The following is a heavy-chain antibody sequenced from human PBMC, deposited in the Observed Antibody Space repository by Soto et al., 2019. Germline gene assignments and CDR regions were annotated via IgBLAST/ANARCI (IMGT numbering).Heavy chain of an antibody. J-gene: IGHJ6*02. CDR1: GFTLTSYG. D-gene: IGHD1-1*01. CDR2: IGRGGDT. Sequence: GGSLRLSCEVSGFTLTSYGMNWVRQAPDKGLEWVSTIGRGGDTYYADSVKGRFTISRDNSKNTLFLQMNSLRAEDTALYFCAKDGTTTGIHYYAMDVWGQGTTVTVSS. CDR3: AKDGTTTGIHYYAMDV. V-gene: IGHV3-23*01.